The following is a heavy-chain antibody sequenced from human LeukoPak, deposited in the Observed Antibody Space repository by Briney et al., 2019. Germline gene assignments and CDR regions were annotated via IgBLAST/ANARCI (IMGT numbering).Heavy chain of an antibody. CDR3: ARDIGVGYYFDY. CDR2: ISSSSSYI. J-gene: IGHJ4*02. D-gene: IGHD6-19*01. V-gene: IGHV3-21*01. CDR1: GFTFGSYS. Sequence: GGSLRLSCAASGFTFGSYSMNWVRQAPGKGLEWVSSISSSSSYIYYADSVKGRFTISRDNAKNSLYLQMNSLRAEDTAVYYCARDIGVGYYFDYWGQGTLVTVSS.